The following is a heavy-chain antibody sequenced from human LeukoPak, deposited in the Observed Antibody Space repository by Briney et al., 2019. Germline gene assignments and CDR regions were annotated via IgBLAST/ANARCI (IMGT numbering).Heavy chain of an antibody. V-gene: IGHV3-30*04. CDR1: GFTFSSYG. CDR2: ISYDGSNK. D-gene: IGHD4-17*01. J-gene: IGHJ3*02. Sequence: PGGSLRLSCAASGFTFSSYGMHWVRQAPGKGLEWVAVISYDGSNKYYADSVKGRFTISRDNAKNSLYLQMNSLRAEDTAVYYCARPSHDYGDYDDAFDIWGQGTMVTVSS. CDR3: ARPSHDYGDYDDAFDI.